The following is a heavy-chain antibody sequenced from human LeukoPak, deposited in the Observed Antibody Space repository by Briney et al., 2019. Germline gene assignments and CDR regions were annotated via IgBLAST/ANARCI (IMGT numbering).Heavy chain of an antibody. CDR1: GYTFTSYD. J-gene: IGHJ3*02. CDR3: ARXNSXSSGYGAFDI. CDR2: MSPNSGDT. D-gene: IGHD3-22*01. Sequence: ASVKVSCKASGYTFTSYDFNWVRQATGQRPEWMGWMSPNSGDTGYAQKFQDRVTMTRNTSISTAYMELSSLRSDDTAGYYCARXNSXSSGYGAFDIWGQGTMVTVSS. V-gene: IGHV1-8*01.